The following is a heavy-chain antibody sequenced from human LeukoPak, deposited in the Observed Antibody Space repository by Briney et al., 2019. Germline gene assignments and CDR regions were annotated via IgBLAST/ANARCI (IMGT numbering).Heavy chain of an antibody. CDR3: AREFGSGSFDS. D-gene: IGHD3-10*01. CDR2: ISDSGDTT. Sequence: GGSLRLSCAASGFTFRNYAMNWVRQAPGKGLEWVSRISDSGDTTYCADSVKGRCTISRDNSRNTLFLQLSSLRVEDTALYYCAREFGSGSFDSWGQGALVTVSS. V-gene: IGHV3-23*01. CDR1: GFTFRNYA. J-gene: IGHJ4*02.